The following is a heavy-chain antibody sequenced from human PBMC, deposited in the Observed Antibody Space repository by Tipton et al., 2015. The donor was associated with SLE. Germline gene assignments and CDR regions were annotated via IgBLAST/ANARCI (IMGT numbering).Heavy chain of an antibody. CDR3: ARDGVRKGWWFFDL. CDR2: ISYSGAT. V-gene: IGHV4-39*07. J-gene: IGHJ2*01. D-gene: IGHD3-16*01. CDR1: GGSITTRSYY. Sequence: TLSLTCIVSGGSITTRSYYWGWIRQPPGKGLEWIASISYSGATYYNPSLKSRVIISLDTSKNQFSLNLTSVTAADTALYYCARDGVRKGWWFFDLWGRGTLVTVSS.